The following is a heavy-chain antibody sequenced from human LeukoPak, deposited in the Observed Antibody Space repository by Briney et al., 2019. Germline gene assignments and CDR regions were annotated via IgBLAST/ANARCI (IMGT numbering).Heavy chain of an antibody. D-gene: IGHD3/OR15-3a*01. Sequence: GHSLHISCKGFGYTFTSYCITWVRQMPAKGLEWMGIIYPGDDDTRHSPSLQGQVTISADKSISTAYLQWSSLKASDTAMYYCARHRDWVPDYWGQGTLVTVSS. V-gene: IGHV5-51*01. CDR3: ARHRDWVPDY. CDR1: GYTFTSYC. CDR2: IYPGDDDT. J-gene: IGHJ4*02.